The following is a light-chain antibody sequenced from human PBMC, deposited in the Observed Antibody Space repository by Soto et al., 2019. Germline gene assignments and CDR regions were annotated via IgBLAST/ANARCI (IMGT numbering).Light chain of an antibody. CDR3: GSYTTSTAPGL. CDR1: SSDVGGYNY. CDR2: EVS. V-gene: IGLV2-14*01. J-gene: IGLJ1*01. Sequence: QSVLTQPASVSGSPGQSITISCTGTSSDVGGYNYDSWCQQHPGKAPKLMIYEVSSRPSGISNRFSGSKSGNTASLTISGLQAEDEADYYCGSYTTSTAPGLFGTGTKVTVL.